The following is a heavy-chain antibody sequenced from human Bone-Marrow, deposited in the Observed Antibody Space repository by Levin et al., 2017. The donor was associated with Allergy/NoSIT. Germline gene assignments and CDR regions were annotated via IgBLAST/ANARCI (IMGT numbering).Heavy chain of an antibody. V-gene: IGHV3-23*01. Sequence: PGGSLRLSCAASGFNFSIYGMNWVRQAPGKGLEWVSTISGGGGNTNYADSVKGRFTISRDNSKNTLFLQMNSLTAEDTALYYCAKAGSSWYIEIDHWGQGTLVTVSS. D-gene: IGHD6-13*01. CDR2: ISGGGGNT. J-gene: IGHJ4*02. CDR1: GFNFSIYG. CDR3: AKAGSSWYIEIDH.